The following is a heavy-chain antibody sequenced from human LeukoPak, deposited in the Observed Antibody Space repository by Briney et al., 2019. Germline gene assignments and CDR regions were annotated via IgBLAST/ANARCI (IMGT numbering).Heavy chain of an antibody. CDR3: ARVIGRGSSWPYYYYYYMDV. CDR1: GFTFSSYW. V-gene: IGHV3-7*01. J-gene: IGHJ6*03. CDR2: IKQDGSEK. Sequence: PGGSLRLSCAASGFTFSSYWMSWVRQAPGKGLEWVANIKQDGSEKYYVDSVKGRFTISRDNAKNSLYLQMNSLRAEDTAVYYCARVIGRGSSWPYYYYYYMDVWGKGTTVTISS. D-gene: IGHD6-13*01.